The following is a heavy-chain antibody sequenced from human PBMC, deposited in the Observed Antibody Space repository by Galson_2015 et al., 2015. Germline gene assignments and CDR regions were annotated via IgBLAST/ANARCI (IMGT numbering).Heavy chain of an antibody. CDR1: GGSISSSDYY. CDR2: IYYSGST. V-gene: IGHV4-30-4*01. CDR3: ARDHFRYEGGAAAGREGDFSPRGMDV. Sequence: LTCTVSGGSISSSDYYWSWIRQPPGKGLEWIGYIYYSGSTYYNPSLKSRVTISVDTSKNQFSLKLSSVTAADTAVYYCARDHFRYEGGAAAGREGDFSPRGMDVWGQGTTVTVSS. D-gene: IGHD6-13*01. J-gene: IGHJ6*02.